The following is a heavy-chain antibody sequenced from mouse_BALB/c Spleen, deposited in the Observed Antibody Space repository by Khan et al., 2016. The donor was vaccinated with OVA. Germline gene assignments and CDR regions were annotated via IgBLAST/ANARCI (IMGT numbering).Heavy chain of an antibody. Sequence: EVQLQESGGGLVQPGRSRKLTCAVSGFSFSSYGVHWVRQAPERGLEWVVYISGDRTTIYNSDSVTGRFSSTRYNHKNTLLMKMTSRMSEDTAECYCAKSYFYGYYFDYWGPGTTLTVAS. D-gene: IGHD1-1*01. V-gene: IGHV5-17*02. J-gene: IGHJ2*01. CDR3: AKSYFYGYYFDY. CDR1: GFSFSSYG. CDR2: ISGDRTTI.